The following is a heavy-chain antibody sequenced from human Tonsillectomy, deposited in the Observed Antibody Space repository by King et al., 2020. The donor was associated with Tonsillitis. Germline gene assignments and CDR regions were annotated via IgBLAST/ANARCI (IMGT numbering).Heavy chain of an antibody. Sequence: QLVQSGGGLVQPGGSLRLSCSASGFTFSSYVMHWVRQAPGKGLEYVSAISSNGGSTYYADSVKGRFTISRDNSKNTLYLQMSSLRAEDTAVYYCVKGGLRNFDWLPKGHWGQGTLVTVSS. CDR2: ISSNGGST. V-gene: IGHV3-64D*06. D-gene: IGHD3-9*01. CDR3: VKGGLRNFDWLPKGH. CDR1: GFTFSSYV. J-gene: IGHJ4*02.